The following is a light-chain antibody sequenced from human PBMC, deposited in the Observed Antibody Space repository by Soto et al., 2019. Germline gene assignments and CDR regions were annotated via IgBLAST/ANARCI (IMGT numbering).Light chain of an antibody. J-gene: IGLJ2*01. V-gene: IGLV2-14*01. CDR1: SSDIGRYNY. CDR3: TSYTTTSAVI. Sequence: QSALSQPASVSGSPGQSITISCTGTSSDIGRYNYVSWYQQPPGMAPQLLIYEVSDRPSGVSKRFSGSKSGNTASLTISGLQAEDEADYFCTSYTTTSAVIFGGGTKLTVL. CDR2: EVS.